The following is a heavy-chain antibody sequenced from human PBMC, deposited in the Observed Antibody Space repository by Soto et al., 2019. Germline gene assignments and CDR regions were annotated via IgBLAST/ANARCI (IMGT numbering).Heavy chain of an antibody. CDR1: GYTFTSYY. J-gene: IGHJ3*02. D-gene: IGHD6-19*01. CDR2: INPNSGGT. Sequence: ASVKVSCKASGYTFTSYYMHWVRQAPGQGLEWMGIINPNSGGTNYAQKFQGWVTMTRDTSISTAYMELSRLRSDDTAVYYCARDLGFRNSSGWFRAFDIWGQGTMVTV. CDR3: ARDLGFRNSSGWFRAFDI. V-gene: IGHV1-2*04.